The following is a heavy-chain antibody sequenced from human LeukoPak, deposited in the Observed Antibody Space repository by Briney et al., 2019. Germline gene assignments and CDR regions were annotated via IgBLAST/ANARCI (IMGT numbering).Heavy chain of an antibody. CDR2: IGVAGDT. CDR3: VRAAAFISGWYGIFDF. D-gene: IGHD6-19*01. Sequence: GGSLRLSCAASGFTFSSNDMHWVRQATGKSLEWVSVIGVAGDTYYTDSVKGRFTIARENARHSLYLQMNCLRAGDTAVYYCVRAAAFISGWYGIFDFWGQGTLVTVSS. CDR1: GFTFSSND. V-gene: IGHV3-13*01. J-gene: IGHJ4*02.